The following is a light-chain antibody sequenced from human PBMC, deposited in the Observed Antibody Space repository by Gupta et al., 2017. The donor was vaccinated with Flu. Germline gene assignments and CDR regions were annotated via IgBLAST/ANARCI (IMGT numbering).Light chain of an antibody. CDR1: QDIDKY. CDR3: QQDYDVPPV. J-gene: IGKJ2*01. CDR2: DAS. Sequence: PSSLSASLGDRVTITCQASQDIDKYLYWYQQKAGKAPRLLIYDASKRETGVPSRFSGSGSGTDFTFTISSLQPEDVATYYCQQDYDVPPVFGHGTKLDVK. V-gene: IGKV1-33*01.